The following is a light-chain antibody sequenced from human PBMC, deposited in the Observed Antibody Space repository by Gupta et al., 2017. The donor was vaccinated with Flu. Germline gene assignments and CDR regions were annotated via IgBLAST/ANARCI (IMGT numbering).Light chain of an antibody. CDR2: AAS. J-gene: IGKJ4*01. Sequence: IPMHQSPSSLSASIGDRVTITCRASLSLSSYLNWYQQKPGKAPKLLVHAASSLHSGVPARFSGSGSGTEFTLTISSLQPEDFATYYCQQSNNFPLTFGGGTKVEIK. CDR1: LSLSSY. CDR3: QQSNNFPLT. V-gene: IGKV1-39*01.